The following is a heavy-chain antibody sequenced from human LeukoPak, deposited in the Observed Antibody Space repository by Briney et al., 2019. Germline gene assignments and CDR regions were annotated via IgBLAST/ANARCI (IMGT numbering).Heavy chain of an antibody. CDR1: GDSISSATYY. D-gene: IGHD3-9*01. V-gene: IGHV4-39*07. CDR2: INHSGST. J-gene: IGHJ4*02. Sequence: SETLSLTCTVSGDSISSATYYWSWIRQPPGKGLEWIGEINHSGSTNYNPSLKSRVTISVDTSKNQFSLKLSSVTAADTAVYYCAAAYDILTGYTDYWGQGTLVTVSS. CDR3: AAAYDILTGYTDY.